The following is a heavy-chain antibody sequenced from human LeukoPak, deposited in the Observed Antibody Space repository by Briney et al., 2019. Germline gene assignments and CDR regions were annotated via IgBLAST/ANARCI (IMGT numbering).Heavy chain of an antibody. Sequence: GGSLRLSCAASGFTFSSYAMSWVRQAPGKGLEWVSAISGSGGSTYYADPVKGRFTISRDNSKNTLYLQMNSLRAEDTAVYYCAKGHPPLGYCSSTSCQRTNWFDPWGQGTLVTVSS. D-gene: IGHD2-2*01. V-gene: IGHV3-23*01. CDR3: AKGHPPLGYCSSTSCQRTNWFDP. CDR2: ISGSGGST. J-gene: IGHJ5*02. CDR1: GFTFSSYA.